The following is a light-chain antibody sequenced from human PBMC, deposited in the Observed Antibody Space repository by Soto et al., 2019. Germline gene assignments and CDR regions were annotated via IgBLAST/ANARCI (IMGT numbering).Light chain of an antibody. J-gene: IGKJ1*01. CDR3: QQYNSYSGT. CDR2: DAS. V-gene: IGKV1-5*01. CDR1: QSISSW. Sequence: DIQMTQSPSILSASVGDRVTITCRASQSISSWLAWYQQKPGKAPKLLIYDASSLESGVTSRFSGSGSGTEFTLTISSLQPDDFATYYCQQYNSYSGTFGQGTNVDIK.